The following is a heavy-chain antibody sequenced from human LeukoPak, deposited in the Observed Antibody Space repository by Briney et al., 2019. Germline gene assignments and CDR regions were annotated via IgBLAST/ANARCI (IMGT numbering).Heavy chain of an antibody. CDR2: IYSSGST. J-gene: IGHJ2*01. Sequence: SETLSLTCTVSGGSISSSSYYWGWIRQPPGKGLEWIGSIYSSGSTYYNPSFKSRVTISVDTSKNQFSLKLSSVTAADTAVYYCARSVVTLYWYFDLWGRGTLVTVSS. CDR3: ARSVVTLYWYFDL. V-gene: IGHV4-39*01. D-gene: IGHD4-23*01. CDR1: GGSISSSSYY.